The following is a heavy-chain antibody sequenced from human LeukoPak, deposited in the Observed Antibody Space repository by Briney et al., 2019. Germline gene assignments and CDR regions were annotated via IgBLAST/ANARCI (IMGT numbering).Heavy chain of an antibody. D-gene: IGHD1-26*01. Sequence: GRSLRLSCAASGFTFSSYGMSWVRQAPGKGLEWVSAISGSGGSTYYADSVKGRFTISRDNSKNTLYLQMNSLRAEDTAVYYCAKDQEWELLHSFDYWGQGTLVTVSS. CDR2: ISGSGGST. CDR3: AKDQEWELLHSFDY. V-gene: IGHV3-23*01. CDR1: GFTFSSYG. J-gene: IGHJ4*02.